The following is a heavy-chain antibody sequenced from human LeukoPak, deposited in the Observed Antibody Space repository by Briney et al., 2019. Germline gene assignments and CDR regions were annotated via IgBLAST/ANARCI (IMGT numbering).Heavy chain of an antibody. V-gene: IGHV4-61*01. J-gene: IGHJ5*02. CDR3: ASRPYYYDSSGYS. CDR2: IYYSGST. D-gene: IGHD3-22*01. Sequence: SETLSLTCTVSGGSVSSGSYYWSWIRQPPGKGLEWIGYIYYSGSTNYNPSLKSRVTISVDTSKNQFSLKLSSVTAADTAVYYCASRPYYYDSSGYSWGQGTLVTVSS. CDR1: GGSVSSGSYY.